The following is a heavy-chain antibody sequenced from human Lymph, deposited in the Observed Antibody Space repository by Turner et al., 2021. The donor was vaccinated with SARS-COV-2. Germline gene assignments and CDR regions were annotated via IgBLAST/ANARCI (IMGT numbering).Heavy chain of an antibody. CDR2: MNPNSGNT. J-gene: IGHJ6*02. CDR1: GYTFTSYY. CDR3: ARGRYSGGGMDV. V-gene: IGHV1-8*02. D-gene: IGHD1-26*01. Sequence: QVHLVHSGAEVKKPGASVKVPCKAPGYTFTSYYINWVRQATGQGLEWMGWMNPNSGNTGYAQKFQGRVTMTRNTSISTAYMELSSLRSEDTAVYYCARGRYSGGGMDVWGQGTTVTVSS.